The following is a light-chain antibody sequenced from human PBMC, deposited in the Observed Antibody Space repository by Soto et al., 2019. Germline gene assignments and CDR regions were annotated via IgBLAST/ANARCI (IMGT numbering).Light chain of an antibody. CDR2: DAS. J-gene: IGKJ1*01. CDR1: QSISSW. CDR3: QQYDSYPWT. Sequence: GDRVTITCRASQSISSWLAWYQQKPGKVPKLLIYDASSLESGVPSRFSGGGSGTEFTLTISSLQPDDFATYYCQQYDSYPWTFGQGTKVDNK. V-gene: IGKV1-5*01.